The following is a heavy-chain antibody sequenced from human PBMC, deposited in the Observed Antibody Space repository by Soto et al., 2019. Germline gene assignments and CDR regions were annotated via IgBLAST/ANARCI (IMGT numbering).Heavy chain of an antibody. J-gene: IGHJ5*02. CDR2: INHSGST. D-gene: IGHD6-19*01. CDR3: ARCSSGWYNWFDP. Sequence: PSETLSLTCAVYGGSFIGYYWSWIRQPPGKGLEWIGEINHSGSTNYNPSLKSRVTISVDTSKNQFSLKLSSVTAADTAVYYCARCSSGWYNWFDPWGQGTLVTVSS. CDR1: GGSFIGYY. V-gene: IGHV4-34*01.